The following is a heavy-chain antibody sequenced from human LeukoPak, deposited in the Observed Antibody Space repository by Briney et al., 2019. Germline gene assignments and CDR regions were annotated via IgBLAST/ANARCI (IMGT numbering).Heavy chain of an antibody. V-gene: IGHV4-59*08. CDR3: ARQSYDFWSGGYYYYGMDV. J-gene: IGHJ6*02. CDR1: GGSISSYY. D-gene: IGHD3-3*01. Sequence: SETLSLTCTVSGGSISSYYWSWIRQPPGKGLEWIGYIYYSGSTNYNPSLKSRVTISVDTSKNQFSLKLSSVTAADTAVYYCARQSYDFWSGGYYYYGMDVWGQGTTATVSS. CDR2: IYYSGST.